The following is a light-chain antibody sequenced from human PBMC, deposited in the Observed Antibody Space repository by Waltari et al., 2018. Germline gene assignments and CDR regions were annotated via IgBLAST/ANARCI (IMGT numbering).Light chain of an antibody. CDR2: DVS. Sequence: QSALTQPRPVSGSPGHSVTISCTGTSSDGGGYNYVSWYQQHPGKAPKLMIYDVSKRPSGVPDRFSGSTSGNTASLTISGLQAEDEADYYCCSYAGSYTSHVVFGGGTKLTVL. J-gene: IGLJ2*01. CDR3: CSYAGSYTSHVV. V-gene: IGLV2-11*01. CDR1: SSDGGGYNY.